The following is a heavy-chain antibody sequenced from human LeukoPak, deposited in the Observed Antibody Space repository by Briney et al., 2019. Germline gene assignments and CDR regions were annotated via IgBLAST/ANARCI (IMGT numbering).Heavy chain of an antibody. Sequence: ASVKVSCKASGYTFTGHYMHWVRQAPGQGLEWMGWINHNSGGTIYAQKLQGRVTMTRDTSISTAYMELSTLRSDDTAVYYCARDSGFDYGSGSSYTGDFVYWGQGTPVTVSS. D-gene: IGHD3-10*01. V-gene: IGHV1-2*02. CDR1: GYTFTGHY. CDR3: ARDSGFDYGSGSSYTGDFVY. J-gene: IGHJ4*02. CDR2: INHNSGGT.